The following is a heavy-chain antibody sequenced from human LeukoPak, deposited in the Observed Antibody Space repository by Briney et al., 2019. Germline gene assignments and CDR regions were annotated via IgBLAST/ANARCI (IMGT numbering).Heavy chain of an antibody. J-gene: IGHJ4*02. Sequence: PGGSLRLSCSASGFTFSSYAMHWVRQAPGRGLEYVSAISSNGGTTYYADSVKGRFTISRDNSKNTLYLQMSSLRAEDTAAYSCVGGSWNDKRFDYWGQGTLVTVSS. CDR3: VGGSWNDKRFDY. CDR1: GFTFSSYA. CDR2: ISSNGGTT. V-gene: IGHV3-64D*09. D-gene: IGHD1-1*01.